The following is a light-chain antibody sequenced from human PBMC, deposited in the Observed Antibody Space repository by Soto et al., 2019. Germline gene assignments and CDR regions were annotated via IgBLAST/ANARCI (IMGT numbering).Light chain of an antibody. CDR1: SSNIGAGYD. J-gene: IGLJ2*01. Sequence: QTVVTQPPSVSGAPGQRVTISCTGSSSNIGAGYDVYWYQQLPGTAPKLLIYGNSNRPSGVPDRFSGSKSGTSASLAITGLQAEDEADYYCQSYDSSLSGPRVFGGGTKLTVL. CDR2: GNS. CDR3: QSYDSSLSGPRV. V-gene: IGLV1-40*01.